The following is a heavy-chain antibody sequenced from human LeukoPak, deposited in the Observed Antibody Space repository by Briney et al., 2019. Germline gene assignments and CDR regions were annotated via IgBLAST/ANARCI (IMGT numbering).Heavy chain of an antibody. D-gene: IGHD6-19*01. Sequence: GGPLRLLCAASGFPLSSYRMHWVPQAPGKGLEGVSSISSSSSYIYYANSVKGRFTISRDNAKNSLYLQMNSLRAEDTAVYYCARGAVADYYFDYWGQGTLVTVSS. CDR2: ISSSSSYI. J-gene: IGHJ4*02. V-gene: IGHV3-21*01. CDR3: ARGAVADYYFDY. CDR1: GFPLSSYR.